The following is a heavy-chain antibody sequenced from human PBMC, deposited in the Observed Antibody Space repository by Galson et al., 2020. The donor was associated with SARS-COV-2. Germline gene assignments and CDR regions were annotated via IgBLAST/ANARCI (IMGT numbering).Heavy chain of an antibody. CDR2: IYSGGST. CDR1: GFTVSSNY. Sequence: GGSLRLSCAASGFTVSSNYMSWVRQAPGKGLEWVSVIYSGGSTYYADSVKGRFTISRDNSKNTLYLQMNSLRAEDTAVFYCARGSIAVAGTCPIDPWGQGTLVTVSS. D-gene: IGHD6-19*01. J-gene: IGHJ5*02. V-gene: IGHV3-66*01. CDR3: ARGSIAVAGTCPIDP.